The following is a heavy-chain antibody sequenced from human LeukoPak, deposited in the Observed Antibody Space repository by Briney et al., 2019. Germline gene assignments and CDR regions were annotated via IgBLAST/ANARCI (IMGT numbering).Heavy chain of an antibody. CDR2: LNPNNGTT. CDR1: GGTFSSYA. Sequence: ASVKVSCKASGGTFSSYAISWVRQAPGQGLEWMGYLNPNNGTTGYAQKFQGRVTLTRDTSRGTAYMEVNSLKSDDTAIYFCARAFYSSSSGGGNYFDYWGLGTMVTVSS. D-gene: IGHD6-6*01. V-gene: IGHV1-8*02. CDR3: ARAFYSSSSGGGNYFDY. J-gene: IGHJ4*01.